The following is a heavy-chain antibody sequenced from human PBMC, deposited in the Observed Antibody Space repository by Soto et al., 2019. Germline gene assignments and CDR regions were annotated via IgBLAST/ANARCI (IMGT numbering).Heavy chain of an antibody. CDR3: TRYTSGWEFDF. D-gene: IGHD6-19*01. CDR2: IRYDGSNK. CDR1: GFTFSTYG. J-gene: IGHJ4*02. V-gene: IGHV3-33*01. Sequence: QVQLVESGGGVVQDGTSLRLSCAASGFTFSTYGMHWVRQAPGKGLEWVAVIRYDGSNKYYADSVKGRFTISRDNSKNMLYLQMNSLRDEDTAVYYCTRYTSGWEFDFWGQGTMVTVSS.